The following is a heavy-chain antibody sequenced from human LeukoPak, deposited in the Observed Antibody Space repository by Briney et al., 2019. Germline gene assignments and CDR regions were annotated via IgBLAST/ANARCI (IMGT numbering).Heavy chain of an antibody. J-gene: IGHJ4*02. D-gene: IGHD6-19*01. V-gene: IGHV1-18*01. CDR2: ISAYNGNT. CDR3: ARVRAVAGGYYFDY. CDR1: GYTFTSYG. Sequence: ASVKVSCKASGYTFTSYGISWVRQAPGQGLEWMGWISAYNGNTNYAQKLQGRVTMTTDTSTSTAYMELRSLRSEDTAVYYCARVRAVAGGYYFDYWGQGTLVTVSS.